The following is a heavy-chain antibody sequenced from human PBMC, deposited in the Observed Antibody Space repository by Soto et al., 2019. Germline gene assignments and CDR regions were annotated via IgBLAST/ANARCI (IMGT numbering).Heavy chain of an antibody. D-gene: IGHD4-17*01. CDR3: ARIATTVTTYPLVLFDY. Sequence: QVTLKESGPVLVKPTETLTLTCTVSGFSLSNARMGVSWIRQPPGKALEWLAHIFSNDEKSYSTSLKSRLTISKDTSKSQVVLTMTNMDPVDTATYYCARIATTVTTYPLVLFDYWGQGTLVTVSS. CDR1: GFSLSNARMG. CDR2: IFSNDEK. J-gene: IGHJ4*02. V-gene: IGHV2-26*01.